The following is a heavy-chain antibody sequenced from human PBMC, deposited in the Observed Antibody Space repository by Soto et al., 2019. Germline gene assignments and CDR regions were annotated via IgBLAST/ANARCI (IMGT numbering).Heavy chain of an antibody. Sequence: GASLKITCQGSGYTFTNYWIGWVRQMPGKGLEWMGIIWPGDSDTRYSPSFEGQVTISADKSISTAYLQWSSLKASDTAIYYCARRKASSTTSLSFRAAFDYWGQGTLVTVSS. CDR2: IWPGDSDT. D-gene: IGHD2-2*01. J-gene: IGHJ4*02. V-gene: IGHV5-51*01. CDR1: GYTFTNYW. CDR3: ARRKASSTTSLSFRAAFDY.